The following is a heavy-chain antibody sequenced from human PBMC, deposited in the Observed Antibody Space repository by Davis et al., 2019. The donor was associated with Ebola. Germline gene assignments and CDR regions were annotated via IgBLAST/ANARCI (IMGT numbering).Heavy chain of an antibody. J-gene: IGHJ5*02. CDR1: GYTFTRYG. D-gene: IGHD3-10*01. Sequence: AASVKVSCKASGYTFTRYGISWVRQAPGQGLEWMGWISAYNGNTNYPQNLQGRVTMTTDTSTSTAYMEVRSLRYDDTAVYYCARAVTMVLPSGWFDPWGQGTLVTVSS. CDR3: ARAVTMVLPSGWFDP. V-gene: IGHV1-18*01. CDR2: ISAYNGNT.